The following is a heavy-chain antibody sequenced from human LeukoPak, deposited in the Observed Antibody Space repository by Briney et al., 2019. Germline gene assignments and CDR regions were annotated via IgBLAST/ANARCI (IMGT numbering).Heavy chain of an antibody. J-gene: IGHJ5*02. V-gene: IGHV4-39*07. CDR2: IYYSGST. CDR3: ARDLFDGSGSPDWFDP. D-gene: IGHD3-10*01. Sequence: SETLSLTCAVSGGSISSNSYYWGWIRQPPGKGLEWIGSIYYSGSTYYNPSLKSRVTISVDTSKNQFSLKLSSVTAADTAVYYCARDLFDGSGSPDWFDPWGQGTLVTVSS. CDR1: GGSISSNSYY.